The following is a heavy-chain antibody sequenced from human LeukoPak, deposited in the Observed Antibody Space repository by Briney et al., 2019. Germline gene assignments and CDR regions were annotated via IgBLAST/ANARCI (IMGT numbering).Heavy chain of an antibody. CDR1: GFTFSSYG. CDR3: ARDVAPPLYQRWLQLMGQSD. J-gene: IGHJ4*02. Sequence: GRSLRLSCAASGFTFSSYGMHWVRQAPGKGLEWVAVISYDGSNKYYADSVKGRFTISRDNSKNTLYLQMNSLRAEDTAVYYCARDVAPPLYQRWLQLMGQSDWGQGTLVTVSS. D-gene: IGHD5-24*01. CDR2: ISYDGSNK. V-gene: IGHV3-30*19.